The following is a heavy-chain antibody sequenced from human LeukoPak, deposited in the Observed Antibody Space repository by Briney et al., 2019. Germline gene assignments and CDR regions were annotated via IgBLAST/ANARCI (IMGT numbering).Heavy chain of an antibody. V-gene: IGHV3-74*01. CDR1: GFTFTRYW. CDR2: VNPDGSSA. CDR3: ARGGSYGDH. Sequence: GSLRLSCAASGFTFTRYWMHWVRQVPGKGLVWVSRVNPDGSSATYGDSVKGRFTSSRDNAKNTLYLQMHSLRAEDMAVYYCARGGSYGDHWGQGILVTVSS. J-gene: IGHJ4*02. D-gene: IGHD3-16*01.